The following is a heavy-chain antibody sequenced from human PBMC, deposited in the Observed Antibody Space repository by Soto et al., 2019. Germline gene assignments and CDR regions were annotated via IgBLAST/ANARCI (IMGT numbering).Heavy chain of an antibody. CDR2: IYYSGST. J-gene: IGHJ6*02. D-gene: IGHD5-18*01. CDR3: ASRGSSYGFSIGMDV. V-gene: IGHV4-31*03. CDR1: GGSISSGGYY. Sequence: QVQLQESGPGLVKPSQTLSLTCTVSGGSISSGGYYWSWIRQHPGKGLEWIGYIYYSGSTYYNPSLTGRVTRQVDTSKNQFSLKLSSVTAADTAVYYCASRGSSYGFSIGMDVWGQGTTVTVSS.